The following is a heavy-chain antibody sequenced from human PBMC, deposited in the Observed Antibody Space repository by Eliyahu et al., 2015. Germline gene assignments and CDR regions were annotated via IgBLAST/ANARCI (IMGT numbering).Heavy chain of an antibody. Sequence: QVQLVQSGAEVKKXGASVKVSCKASGYTFTSYAMHWVRRAPGQRLEWMGWINAANGNTKYSQKFQGRVTITRDTSASTAYMELSSLRSEDTAVYYCARVGDFGDLHYYYYGMDVWGQGTTVTVSS. CDR2: INAANGNT. D-gene: IGHD4-17*01. V-gene: IGHV1-3*01. J-gene: IGHJ6*02. CDR1: GYTFTSYA. CDR3: ARVGDFGDLHYYYYGMDV.